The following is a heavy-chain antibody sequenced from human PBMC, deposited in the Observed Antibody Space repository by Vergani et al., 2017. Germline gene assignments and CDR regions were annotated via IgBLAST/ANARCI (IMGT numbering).Heavy chain of an antibody. D-gene: IGHD3-9*01. CDR2: INPSGGHT. J-gene: IGHJ4*02. CDR1: GYTFSNYY. CDR3: ARWDYGILTGYRY. V-gene: IGHV1-46*03. Sequence: QVQVVPSGAQVKKSGASVKVSGKTSGYTFSNYYMHWVRQAPGQGLEWMGIINPSGGHTNYAQKFHGRVTMTRDTYTRTVYMELSRLRSEDTAIYYCARWDYGILTGYRYWGQGTLVTVSA.